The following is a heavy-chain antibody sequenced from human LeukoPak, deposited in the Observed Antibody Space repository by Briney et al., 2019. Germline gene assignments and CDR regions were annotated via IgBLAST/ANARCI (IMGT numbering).Heavy chain of an antibody. CDR1: GGSISSGYY. J-gene: IGHJ4*02. CDR2: VNSDGSNT. CDR3: ATSYFGSVY. D-gene: IGHD3-10*01. V-gene: IGHV3-74*01. Sequence: ETLSLTCTVSGGSISSGYYWGWVRQAPGKGLVWVSRVNSDGSNTIYADSVKGRFTISRDNAKNTLYLQMNSLRAEDTAVYYCATSYFGSVYWGQGTLVTVSS.